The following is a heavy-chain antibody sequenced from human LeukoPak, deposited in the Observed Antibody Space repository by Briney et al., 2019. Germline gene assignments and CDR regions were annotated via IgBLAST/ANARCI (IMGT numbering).Heavy chain of an antibody. Sequence: GSLRLSCVGSGFTFRSHAMSWVRQPPGKGLEWIGEIYHSGSTNYNPSLKSRVTISVDTSKNQFSLKLSSVTAADTAVYYCARDRPEGMDVWGQGTTVTVSS. CDR2: IYHSGST. CDR3: ARDRPEGMDV. CDR1: GFTFRSHAM. V-gene: IGHV4-4*02. J-gene: IGHJ6*02.